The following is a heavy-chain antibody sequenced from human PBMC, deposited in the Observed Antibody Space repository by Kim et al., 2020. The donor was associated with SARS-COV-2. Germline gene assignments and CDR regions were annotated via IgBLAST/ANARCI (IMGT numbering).Heavy chain of an antibody. Sequence: DSVKGRFTISRDNSKNTLYLQMNSLRAEDTAVYYCASSGYYEHKPYYFDYWGQGTLVTVSS. D-gene: IGHD3-22*01. J-gene: IGHJ4*02. CDR3: ASSGYYEHKPYYFDY. V-gene: IGHV3-53*01.